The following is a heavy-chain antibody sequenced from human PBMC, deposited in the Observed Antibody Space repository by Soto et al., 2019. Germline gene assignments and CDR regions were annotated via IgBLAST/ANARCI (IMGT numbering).Heavy chain of an antibody. D-gene: IGHD4-17*01. Sequence: QVQLQESGPGLVKASETLSLTCTVSGGSLSNYYWSWIRQPAGKGLEWIGRIYASGSTDYNPSLKSRVTMSIDTSDNQFSLQLSSVPAADTAMYSCARGSVPADYWGQGTLVTVSS. CDR2: IYASGST. J-gene: IGHJ4*02. CDR1: GGSLSNYY. CDR3: ARGSVPADY. V-gene: IGHV4-4*07.